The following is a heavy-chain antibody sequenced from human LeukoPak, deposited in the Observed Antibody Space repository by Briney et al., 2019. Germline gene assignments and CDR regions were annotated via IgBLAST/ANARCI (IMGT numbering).Heavy chain of an antibody. CDR3: ARGLRGSGPLDY. V-gene: IGHV3-21*01. Sequence: PGGSLRLSCAASGFTFSSYSMNWVRQAPGKGLEWVSSISSSSSYIYYADSVKGRFTISRGNAQNSLYLQMNSLRAEDTAVYYCARGLRGSGPLDYWGQGTLVTVSS. J-gene: IGHJ4*02. D-gene: IGHD3-10*01. CDR1: GFTFSSYS. CDR2: ISSSSSYI.